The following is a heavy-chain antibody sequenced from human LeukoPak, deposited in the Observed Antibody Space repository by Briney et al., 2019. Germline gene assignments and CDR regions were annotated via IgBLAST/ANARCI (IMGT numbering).Heavy chain of an antibody. Sequence: GGSLRLSCAASGFRISSYTMKWVRQAPGKGLEWVSSISTSSTYIYYADSVKGRFTISRDNAKNSVYLQMSSLRAEDTAVYYCAKDTWIVVAATSVLDYWGQGTLVTVSS. CDR3: AKDTWIVVAATSVLDY. J-gene: IGHJ4*02. D-gene: IGHD2-15*01. V-gene: IGHV3-21*04. CDR1: GFRISSYT. CDR2: ISTSSTYI.